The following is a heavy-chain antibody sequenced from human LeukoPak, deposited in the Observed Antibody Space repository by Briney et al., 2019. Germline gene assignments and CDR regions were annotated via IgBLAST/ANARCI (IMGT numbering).Heavy chain of an antibody. CDR1: GGSISSSSYY. V-gene: IGHV4-39*01. CDR2: IYYSGST. Sequence: PSETLSLTCTVSGGSISSSSYYWGWIRQPPGTGLEWIGSIYYSGSTYYNPSLKSRVTISVDTSKNQFSLKLSSVTAADTAVYYCARLIWRGYYADYWGQGTLVTISS. D-gene: IGHD3-3*01. J-gene: IGHJ4*02. CDR3: ARLIWRGYYADY.